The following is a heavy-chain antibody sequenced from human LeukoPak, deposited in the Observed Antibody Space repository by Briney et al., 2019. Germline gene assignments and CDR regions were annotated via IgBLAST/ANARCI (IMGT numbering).Heavy chain of an antibody. J-gene: IGHJ4*02. CDR1: GYSISSGYY. Sequence: PSETLSLTCTVSGYSISSGYYWGWIRQPPGKGLEWIGSIYHSGSTYYNPSLKSRVTISVDTSKNQFSLTLSSVTAADTAVYYCARDTKAFDYWGQGTLVTVSS. V-gene: IGHV4-38-2*02. CDR2: IYHSGST. CDR3: ARDTKAFDY.